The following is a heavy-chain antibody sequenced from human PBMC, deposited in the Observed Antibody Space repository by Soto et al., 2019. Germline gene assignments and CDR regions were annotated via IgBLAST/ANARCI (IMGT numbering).Heavy chain of an antibody. V-gene: IGHV3-33*01. J-gene: IGHJ3*02. Sequence: GALRLSCAASGFTFSSYGMHWVRQAPGKGLEWVAVIWYDGSNKYYADSVKGRFTISRDNSKNTLYLQMNSLRAEDTAVYYCARDLGGMVYDSPDIWGQGTMVTVSS. CDR2: IWYDGSNK. CDR1: GFTFSSYG. D-gene: IGHD2-8*01. CDR3: ARDLGGMVYDSPDI.